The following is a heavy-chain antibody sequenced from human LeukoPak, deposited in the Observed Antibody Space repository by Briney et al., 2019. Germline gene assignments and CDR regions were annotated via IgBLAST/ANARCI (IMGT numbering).Heavy chain of an antibody. J-gene: IGHJ5*02. D-gene: IGHD3-10*01. V-gene: IGHV4-34*01. CDR2: INHSGST. CDR3: ARGFLVRRPRNWFDP. CDR1: GGSFSGYY. Sequence: SETLSLTCAVYGGSFSGYYWSWIRQPPGKGLEWIGEINHSGSTNYNPSLKSRVTISVDTSKNQFSLKLSSVTAADTAVYYCARGFLVRRPRNWFDPWGQGTLVAVSS.